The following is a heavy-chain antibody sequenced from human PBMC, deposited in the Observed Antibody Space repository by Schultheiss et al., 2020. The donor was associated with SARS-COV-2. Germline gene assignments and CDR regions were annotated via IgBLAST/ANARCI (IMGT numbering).Heavy chain of an antibody. D-gene: IGHD5-24*01. CDR2: ISSSSSYI. V-gene: IGHV3-21*01. Sequence: GGSLRLSCAASGFTFSSYSMNWVRQAPGKGLEWVSSISSSSSYIYYADSVKGRFTISRDNAKNSLYLQMNSLRAEDTAVYYCARALRDGYGTNDWGQGTLVTVSS. CDR1: GFTFSSYS. CDR3: ARALRDGYGTND. J-gene: IGHJ4*02.